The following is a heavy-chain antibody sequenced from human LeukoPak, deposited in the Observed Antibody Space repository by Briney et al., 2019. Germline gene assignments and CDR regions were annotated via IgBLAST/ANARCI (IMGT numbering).Heavy chain of an antibody. D-gene: IGHD6-13*01. CDR2: IYYSGST. V-gene: IGHV4-30-4*02. CDR3: ARIFVAAAEYYFDY. Sequence: SETLSLTCTVSGGSISSGDYYWSWIRQPPGKGLEWIGYIYYSGSTYYNPSLKSRVTISVDTSKNQFSLKLSSVTAADTAVYYCARIFVAAAEYYFDYWGQGTLVTVSS. CDR1: GGSISSGDYY. J-gene: IGHJ4*02.